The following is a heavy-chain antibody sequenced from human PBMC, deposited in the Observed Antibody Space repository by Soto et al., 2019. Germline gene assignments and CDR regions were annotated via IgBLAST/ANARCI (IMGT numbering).Heavy chain of an antibody. CDR3: ARHRAPFDY. J-gene: IGHJ4*02. D-gene: IGHD3-10*01. Sequence: QVQLVESGGGLVKPGGSLRLSCAASGFTFSDHYMSWIRQAPGKGLEWVAYISGSTGYTTYTDSVEGRFTISRDNTRNSLYLQMNNLRPEDSARYFCARHRAPFDYWGQGTLVNVSS. V-gene: IGHV3-11*05. CDR2: ISGSTGYT. CDR1: GFTFSDHY.